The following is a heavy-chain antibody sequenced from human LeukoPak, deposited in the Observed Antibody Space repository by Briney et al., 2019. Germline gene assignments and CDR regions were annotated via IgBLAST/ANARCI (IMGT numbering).Heavy chain of an antibody. CDR2: ISSSSSYI. Sequence: GGSLRLSCAASGFTFSSYSMNWVRQAPGKGLEWVSSISSSSSYIYYADSVKGRFTISRDNAKNSLYLQMSSLRAEDTAVYYCARDGCSSTSCRFYNWFDPWGQGTLVTVSS. J-gene: IGHJ5*02. V-gene: IGHV3-21*01. D-gene: IGHD2-2*01. CDR1: GFTFSSYS. CDR3: ARDGCSSTSCRFYNWFDP.